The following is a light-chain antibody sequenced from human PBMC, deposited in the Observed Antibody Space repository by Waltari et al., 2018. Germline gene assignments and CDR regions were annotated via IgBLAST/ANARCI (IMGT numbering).Light chain of an antibody. Sequence: SSELTQDPAVSVALGQTVRITCQGDSLRRYYASWYQQKPGQPPVLVIYGKNNRPSGIPDRFSGSSSRNTASLTITGAQAEDEADYYCNSRDSSGNHLVFGGGTKLTVL. CDR2: GKN. J-gene: IGLJ2*01. CDR1: SLRRYY. V-gene: IGLV3-19*01. CDR3: NSRDSSGNHLV.